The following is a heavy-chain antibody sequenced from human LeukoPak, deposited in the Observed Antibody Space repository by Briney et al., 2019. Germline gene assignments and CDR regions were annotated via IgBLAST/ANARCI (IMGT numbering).Heavy chain of an antibody. CDR2: INPSGGST. CDR3: ARSSPPMTTVTTCDY. V-gene: IGHV1-46*01. Sequence: RASVKVSCKASGYTFTSYYMHWVRQAPGQGLEWMGIINPSGGSTSYAQKFRGRVTMTRDTSTSTVYMELSSLRSEDTAVYYCARSSPPMTTVTTCDYWGQGTLVTVSS. CDR1: GYTFTSYY. J-gene: IGHJ4*02. D-gene: IGHD4-17*01.